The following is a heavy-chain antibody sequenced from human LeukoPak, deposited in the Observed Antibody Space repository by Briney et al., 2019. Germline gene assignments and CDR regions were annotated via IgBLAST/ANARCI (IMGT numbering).Heavy chain of an antibody. V-gene: IGHV1-8*01. CDR2: MNPASGNT. J-gene: IGHJ3*02. CDR3: ARVPREIASI. CDR1: GYTFTSYD. Sequence: GASVKVSCKASGYTFTSYDINWVRQATGQGLEWMGYMNPASGNTGYAQKFQGRVTMTTDTSISTAYMELSSLRSEDTAVHYCARVPREIASIWGQGTIVTVSS. D-gene: IGHD3-16*02.